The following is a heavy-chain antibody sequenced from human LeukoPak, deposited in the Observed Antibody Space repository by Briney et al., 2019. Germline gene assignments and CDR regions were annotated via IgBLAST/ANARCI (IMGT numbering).Heavy chain of an antibody. D-gene: IGHD1-14*01. Sequence: GGTLRLSCAASGFTFNNYAMNWVRQAPGKGLEWVSAISGSGGSTYYADSVKGRFTISRDNSKNTLYLQMNSLRAEDTAVYYCAKPARTDYADYWGQGTLVTVSS. J-gene: IGHJ4*02. CDR3: AKPARTDYADY. CDR2: ISGSGGST. CDR1: GFTFNNYA. V-gene: IGHV3-23*01.